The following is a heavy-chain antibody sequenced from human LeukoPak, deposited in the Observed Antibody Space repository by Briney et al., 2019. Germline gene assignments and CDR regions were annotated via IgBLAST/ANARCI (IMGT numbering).Heavy chain of an antibody. CDR3: ARHPRNYYGSSGYYSHDTFDI. CDR2: IYPDDSRT. V-gene: IGHV5-51*01. CDR1: GYSFTTYW. D-gene: IGHD3-22*01. Sequence: GESLKISCKGSGYSFTTYWIGWVRQMPGTGLEWMGVIYPDDSRTRYSPSFQGQVTISADKSISTAYLQWSSLKASDTAIYYCARHPRNYYGSSGYYSHDTFDIWGQGTMVTVSS. J-gene: IGHJ3*02.